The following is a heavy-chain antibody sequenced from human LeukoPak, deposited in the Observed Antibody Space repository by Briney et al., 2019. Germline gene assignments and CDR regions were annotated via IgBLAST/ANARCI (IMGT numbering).Heavy chain of an antibody. CDR1: GFTFSSYW. Sequence: PGGSLRLSCAASGFTFSSYWMSWVRQAPGKGLEWVANINQDGSEKYYVDSVKGRFTISRDNAKNSLYLQMNSLRAEDTAVYWCASNVYYFDYWGQGTLVTVSS. D-gene: IGHD2-8*01. J-gene: IGHJ4*02. CDR2: INQDGSEK. CDR3: ASNVYYFDY. V-gene: IGHV3-7*01.